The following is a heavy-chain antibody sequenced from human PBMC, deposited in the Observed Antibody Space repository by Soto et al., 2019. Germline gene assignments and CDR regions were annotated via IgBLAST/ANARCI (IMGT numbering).Heavy chain of an antibody. CDR2: ISYDGDNK. J-gene: IGHJ4*02. D-gene: IGHD3-22*01. CDR1: GFTFSSCD. V-gene: IGHV3-30*18. CDR3: AKDRSWKRPKYDSRGYYYDY. Sequence: PGGSLRLSCAASGFTFSSCDMHWVRQAPGKGLEWVAVISYDGDNKYYADSVKGRFTISRDNSKNTLFVQMNSLRADDTAVYYCAKDRSWKRPKYDSRGYYYDYWGQGT.